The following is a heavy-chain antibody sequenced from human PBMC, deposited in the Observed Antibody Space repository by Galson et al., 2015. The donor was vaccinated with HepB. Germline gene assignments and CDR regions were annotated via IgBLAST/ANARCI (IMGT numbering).Heavy chain of an antibody. CDR2: INWNGGST. D-gene: IGHD2-2*01. CDR3: ARDVYCSSTSCPTAGFDP. Sequence: SLRLSCAASGFTFDDYGMSWVRQAPGKGLEWVSGINWNGGSTGYADSVKGRFTTSRDNAKNSLYLQMNSLRAEDTALYHCARDVYCSSTSCPTAGFDPWGQGTLVTVSS. V-gene: IGHV3-20*01. J-gene: IGHJ5*02. CDR1: GFTFDDYG.